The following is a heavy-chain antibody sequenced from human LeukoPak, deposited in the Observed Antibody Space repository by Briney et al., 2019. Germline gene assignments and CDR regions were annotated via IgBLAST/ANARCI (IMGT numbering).Heavy chain of an antibody. CDR3: ARGSGGSGSYYN. Sequence: GGSLRLSCAASGFTFSSYAMSWVRQAPGKGLEWVSAISGSGGSTYYADSVKGRFTISRDNSKNTLYLQMNSLRSEDTAVYYCARGSGGSGSYYNWGQGTLVTVSS. V-gene: IGHV3-23*01. CDR2: ISGSGGST. D-gene: IGHD3-10*01. J-gene: IGHJ4*02. CDR1: GFTFSSYA.